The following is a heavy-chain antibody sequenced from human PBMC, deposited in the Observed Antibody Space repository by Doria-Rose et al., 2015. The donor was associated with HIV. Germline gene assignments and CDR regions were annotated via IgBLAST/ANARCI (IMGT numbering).Heavy chain of an antibody. V-gene: IGHV2-26*01. CDR2: IFSDDER. CDR3: ARIKSSRWYHKYYFDF. CDR1: GVSLSSPGMG. D-gene: IGHD6-13*01. J-gene: IGHJ4*02. Sequence: QVTLKESGPVLVKPTETLTLTCTASGVSLSSPGMGVSWIRQPPGHALEWLANIFSDDERAYKTSLKSRLTISRGTSKSQVVLTMTDMDPVDTATYYCARIKSSRWYHKYYFDFWGQGTLVIVSA.